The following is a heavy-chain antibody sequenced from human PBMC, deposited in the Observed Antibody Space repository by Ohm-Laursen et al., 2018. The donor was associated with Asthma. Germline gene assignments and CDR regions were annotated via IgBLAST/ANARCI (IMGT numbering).Heavy chain of an antibody. V-gene: IGHV1-69*01. CDR1: GGTFSSYA. CDR3: ARGRYDSSDYDLYGLDV. CDR2: IIPILRTA. Sequence: SSVKVSCKASGGTFSSYAVSWVRQAPGQGLEWMGGIIPILRTANYAQNFRGRVTITVDESTSTAYMDLSSLRSEDTAVYYCARGRYDSSDYDLYGLDVWGQGTTVTVSS. J-gene: IGHJ6*02. D-gene: IGHD3-22*01.